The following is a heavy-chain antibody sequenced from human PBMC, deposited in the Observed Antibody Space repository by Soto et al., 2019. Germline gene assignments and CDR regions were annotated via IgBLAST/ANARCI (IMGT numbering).Heavy chain of an antibody. D-gene: IGHD3-3*01. J-gene: IGHJ5*02. CDR2: IYYSGST. Sequence: SETLSLTCTVSGGSISSYYWSWIRQPPGKGLEWIGYIYYSGSTNYNPSLKSRVTISVDTSKNQFSLKLSSVTVADTAVYYCARVVARYDFWSGYSGLNWFDPWGQGTLVTVSS. CDR3: ARVVARYDFWSGYSGLNWFDP. V-gene: IGHV4-59*01. CDR1: GGSISSYY.